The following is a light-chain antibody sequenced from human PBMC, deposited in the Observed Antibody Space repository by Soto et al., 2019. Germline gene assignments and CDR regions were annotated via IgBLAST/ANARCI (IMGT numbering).Light chain of an antibody. CDR3: EQANAFPVT. Sequence: DIQMTQSPSSVSASVGDRVTITCRASQGISSWLAWYQQRPEKAPKLLIYAASSLQSGVPSRFTGSWSGTDFTLTISALQPEDFATYYCEQANAFPVTFGGGTKVGIK. V-gene: IGKV1-12*01. J-gene: IGKJ4*01. CDR2: AAS. CDR1: QGISSW.